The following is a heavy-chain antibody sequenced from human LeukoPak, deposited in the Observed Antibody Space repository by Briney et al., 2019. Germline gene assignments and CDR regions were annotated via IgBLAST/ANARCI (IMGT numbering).Heavy chain of an antibody. J-gene: IGHJ3*02. Sequence: PSETLSLTCAVYGGSFSGYYWSWIRQPPGKGLEWIGEINHSGSTNYNPSLKSRVTISVDTSKNQFSLKLSSVTAADTAVYYCAGGSGGVPPVFDIWAKGKMVTVFS. D-gene: IGHD3-10*01. CDR2: INHSGST. V-gene: IGHV4-34*01. CDR1: GGSFSGYY. CDR3: AGGSGGVPPVFDI.